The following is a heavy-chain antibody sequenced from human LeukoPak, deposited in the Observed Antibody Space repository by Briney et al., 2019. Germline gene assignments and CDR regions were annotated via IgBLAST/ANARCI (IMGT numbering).Heavy chain of an antibody. J-gene: IGHJ4*02. Sequence: GGSLRLSCAASGFTFATYWMTWVRQAPGKGLEWVANIKQDGSEKYFADSVKGRFSISRDNSKNSLYLQVNSPRVDDTAVYYCARQSHYSTIDFWGQGTLVTVAS. CDR3: ARQSHYSTIDF. CDR1: GFTFATYW. D-gene: IGHD2-21*01. CDR2: IKQDGSEK. V-gene: IGHV3-7*01.